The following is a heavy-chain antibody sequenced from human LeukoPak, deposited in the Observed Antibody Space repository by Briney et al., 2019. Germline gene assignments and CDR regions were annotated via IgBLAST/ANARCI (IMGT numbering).Heavy chain of an antibody. Sequence: GGSLRLSCAASGFTFSSYGMHWVRQAPGKGLEWVAVIWYDGSNKYYADSVKGRFTISRDNSKNTLYLQMNSLRAEDTAVYYCARLGSRRTFDYWGQGTLVTVSS. D-gene: IGHD3-10*01. CDR3: ARLGSRRTFDY. J-gene: IGHJ4*02. CDR2: IWYDGSNK. CDR1: GFTFSSYG. V-gene: IGHV3-33*01.